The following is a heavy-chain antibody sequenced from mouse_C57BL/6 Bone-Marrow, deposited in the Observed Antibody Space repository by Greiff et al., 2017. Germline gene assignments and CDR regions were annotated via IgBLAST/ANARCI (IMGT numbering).Heavy chain of an antibody. CDR2: IWGDGCT. D-gene: IGHD2-4*01. CDR3: AKGDDYDVCFAY. V-gene: IGHV2-3*01. CDR1: GFSLTSYG. J-gene: IGHJ3*01. Sequence: QVQLKQSGPGLVAPSQSLSITCTVSGFSLTSYGVSWVRQPPGKGLEWLGVIWGDGCTNYHSALISRLSISKDNSKSQVIVKLKSLQTDDTATYYCAKGDDYDVCFAYWGQGTLVTVSA.